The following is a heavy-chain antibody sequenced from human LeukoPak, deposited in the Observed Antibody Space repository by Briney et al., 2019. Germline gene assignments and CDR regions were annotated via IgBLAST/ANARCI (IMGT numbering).Heavy chain of an antibody. V-gene: IGHV1-2*02. CDR2: INPNSGGT. D-gene: IGHD3-3*01. CDR1: GCTFTGYY. CDR3: ARTNITIFGVVIKYYFDY. Sequence: ASVKVSCKASGCTFTGYYMHWVRQAPGQGFEWMGWINPNSGGTNYAQKFQGRVTMTRDTSISTAYMELSRLRSDDTAVYYCARTNITIFGVVIKYYFDYWGQGTLVTVSS. J-gene: IGHJ4*02.